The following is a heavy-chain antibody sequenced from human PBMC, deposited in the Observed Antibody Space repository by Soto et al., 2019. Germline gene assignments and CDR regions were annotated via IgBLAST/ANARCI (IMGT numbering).Heavy chain of an antibody. V-gene: IGHV4-4*07. CDR3: AREAGPDRWFDP. CDR2: ISTSGTT. Sequence: ETLSLTCTFSGASISSYFWTWIRQPAGQGLDWIGRISTSGTTNYNPSLKSRVTMSVDTSKNHFSLNLSAVTAADTAVYYCAREAGPDRWFDPWGQGTLVTVSS. CDR1: GASISSYF. J-gene: IGHJ5*02. D-gene: IGHD6-19*01.